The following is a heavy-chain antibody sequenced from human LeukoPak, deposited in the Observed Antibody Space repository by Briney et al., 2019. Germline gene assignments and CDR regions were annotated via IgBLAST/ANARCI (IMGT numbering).Heavy chain of an antibody. J-gene: IGHJ4*02. CDR2: ISSSGSTI. V-gene: IGHV3-48*03. Sequence: GGSLRLSCAASGFTFSSYEMNWVRQAPGKGLEWVSYISSSGSTIYYADSVKGRFTISRDNAKNSLYLQMNSLRAEDTAVYWCAKDRSYGSSLGYFDYWGQGTLVTVSS. D-gene: IGHD6-13*01. CDR3: AKDRSYGSSLGYFDY. CDR1: GFTFSSYE.